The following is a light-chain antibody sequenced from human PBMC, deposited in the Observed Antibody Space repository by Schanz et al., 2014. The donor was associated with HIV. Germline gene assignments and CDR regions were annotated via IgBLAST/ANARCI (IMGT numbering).Light chain of an antibody. J-gene: IGLJ1*01. Sequence: QSVLTQPASVSGSPGQSITISCTGPSSDVGSYNLVSWYQQHPGKAPKLMIYEGSKRPSGVSNRFSGSKSGNTASLTISGLQSEDEADYYCSSYAGRNTYVFGTGTKLTVL. V-gene: IGLV2-23*01. CDR3: SSYAGRNTYV. CDR1: SSDVGSYNL. CDR2: EGS.